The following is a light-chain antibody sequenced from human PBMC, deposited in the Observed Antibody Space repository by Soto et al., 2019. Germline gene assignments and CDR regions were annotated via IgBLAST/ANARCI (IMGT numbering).Light chain of an antibody. Sequence: QSVLTQPPSASGTPGQRVTISCSGSSTNIGSNSVNWYQQLPGTAPKLLIYYNNHRPSGVPDRFSGSKSGTSASLAISGLQSEDEGDYYCAAWDDSLKGAVFGGGTQLTVL. CDR2: YNN. CDR1: STNIGSNS. V-gene: IGLV1-44*01. J-gene: IGLJ7*01. CDR3: AAWDDSLKGAV.